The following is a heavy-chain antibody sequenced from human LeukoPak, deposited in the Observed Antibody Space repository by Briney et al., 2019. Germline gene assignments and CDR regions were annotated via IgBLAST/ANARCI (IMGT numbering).Heavy chain of an antibody. CDR1: GYTFSSHA. V-gene: IGHV7-4-1*02. J-gene: IGHJ4*02. CDR2: INTNTGNP. D-gene: IGHD3-10*01. Sequence: ASVKVSCKASGYTFSSHAMIWVRQAPGQGFEWMGWINTNTGNPRYGQGFTGRFVFSLDTSVSTAYLQISSLKAEDTAVYFCARTRIPFYFGSGSPDYWGQGTLVTVSS. CDR3: ARTRIPFYFGSGSPDY.